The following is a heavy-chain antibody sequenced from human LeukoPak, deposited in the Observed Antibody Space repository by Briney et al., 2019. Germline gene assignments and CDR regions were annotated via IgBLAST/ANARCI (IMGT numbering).Heavy chain of an antibody. V-gene: IGHV3-21*01. D-gene: IGHD1-14*01. Sequence: GGSLRLSCAASGFTFSTYSMNWVRQAPGKGLEWVSSISSSSSYIYYADSVKGRFTISRDNAKNSLFLQMNSLRAEDTAVYYCARGIPEWFDPWGQGTLVTVSS. CDR3: ARGIPEWFDP. CDR1: GFTFSTYS. CDR2: ISSSSSYI. J-gene: IGHJ5*02.